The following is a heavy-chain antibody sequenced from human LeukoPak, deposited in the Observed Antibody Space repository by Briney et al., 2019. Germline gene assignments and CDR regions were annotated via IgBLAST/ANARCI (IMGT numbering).Heavy chain of an antibody. CDR1: GFTFDDYG. Sequence: GGSLRLSCAASGFTFDDYGMSWVRQAPGKGLEWVSGINWNGGSTSYADSVKGRFTISRDNAKNSLYLQMNSLRAEDTALYYCARIGYYDSSDLRGSFDYWGQGTLVTVSS. CDR3: ARIGYYDSSDLRGSFDY. CDR2: INWNGGST. D-gene: IGHD3-22*01. V-gene: IGHV3-20*04. J-gene: IGHJ4*02.